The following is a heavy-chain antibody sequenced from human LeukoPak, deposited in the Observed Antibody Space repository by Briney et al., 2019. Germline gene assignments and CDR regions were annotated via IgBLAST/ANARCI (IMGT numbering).Heavy chain of an antibody. J-gene: IGHJ5*02. CDR1: GGSISSGGYS. V-gene: IGHV4-30-2*01. D-gene: IGHD1-7*01. CDR3: ARFKLELPGWFDP. CDR2: IYHSGST. Sequence: PSETLSLTCAVSGGSISSGGYSWSWIRQPPGKGLEWIGYIYHSGSTYYNPSLKSRVTISVDRSKNQFSLKLSSVTAADTAVYYCARFKLELPGWFDPWGQGTLVTVSS.